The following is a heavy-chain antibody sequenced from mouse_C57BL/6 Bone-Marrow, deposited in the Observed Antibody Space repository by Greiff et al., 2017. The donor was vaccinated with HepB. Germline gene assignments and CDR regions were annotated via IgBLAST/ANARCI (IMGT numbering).Heavy chain of an antibody. J-gene: IGHJ3*01. Sequence: VQLQQSGAELVKPGASVKMSCKASGYTFTSYWITWVKQRPGQGLEWIGDIYPGSGSTNYNEKFKSKATLTVDTSSSTAYMQLSSLTSEDSAVYYCARGIGNFAGFAYWGQGTLVTVSA. CDR2: IYPGSGST. V-gene: IGHV1-55*01. CDR1: GYTFTSYW. D-gene: IGHD2-1*01. CDR3: ARGIGNFAGFAY.